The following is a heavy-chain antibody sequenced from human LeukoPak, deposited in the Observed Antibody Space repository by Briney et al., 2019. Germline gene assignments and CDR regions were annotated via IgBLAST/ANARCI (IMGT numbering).Heavy chain of an antibody. V-gene: IGHV3-23*01. CDR3: AKGSHLLDY. J-gene: IGHJ4*02. Sequence: PGGSLRLSCAASGLTFSSYAMSWVRQAPGKGPEWVSGISGSGGSTYYAESVKGRFTISRDSSKNTLYVQMNSLRAEDTAVYYCAKGSHLLDYWGQGTLVTVST. CDR1: GLTFSSYA. CDR2: ISGSGGST.